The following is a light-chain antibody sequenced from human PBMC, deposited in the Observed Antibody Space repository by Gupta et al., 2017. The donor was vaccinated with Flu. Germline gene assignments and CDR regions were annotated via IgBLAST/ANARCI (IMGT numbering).Light chain of an antibody. CDR2: GAS. V-gene: IGKV3D-15*01. J-gene: IGKJ5*01. CDR3: QQDNRWPPVS. CDR1: QSVNNK. Sequence: EIVVTKSPATLSVSPGERATLSCRASQSVNNKLAWYQQRPGQAPRLLIYGASTRATGIPVRFSGSGSGTEFTLTIISLQSEDFAVYYCQQDNRWPPVSFGQGTRLDIK.